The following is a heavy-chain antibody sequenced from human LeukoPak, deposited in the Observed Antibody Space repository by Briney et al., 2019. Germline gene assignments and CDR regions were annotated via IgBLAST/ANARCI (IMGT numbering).Heavy chain of an antibody. V-gene: IGHV3-23*01. CDR3: ARRPGLERHYFDY. J-gene: IGHJ4*02. D-gene: IGHD1-1*01. CDR1: GFTFSSYA. CDR2: ISGSGHST. Sequence: GGSLRLSCAASGFTFSSYAMSWVRQAPGKGLQWVSPISGSGHSTYYADSVRGRFTISRDHSKNALYLQMNSLRAEDTAVYYCARRPGLERHYFDYWGQGTLVTVSS.